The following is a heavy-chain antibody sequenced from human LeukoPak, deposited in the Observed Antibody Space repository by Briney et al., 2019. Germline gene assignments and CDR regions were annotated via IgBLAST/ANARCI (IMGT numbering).Heavy chain of an antibody. V-gene: IGHV3-53*01. CDR3: ARGGAARPGYYYMDV. CDR2: IYSGGST. D-gene: IGHD6-6*01. Sequence: GGSLRLSCAASGFTVSSNYMSWVRQAPGKGLEWVSVIYSGGSTYYADSVKGRFTISRDNSKNTLYLQMNSLRAEDTAVYYCARGGAARPGYYYMDVWGKGTTVTVSS. J-gene: IGHJ6*03. CDR1: GFTVSSNY.